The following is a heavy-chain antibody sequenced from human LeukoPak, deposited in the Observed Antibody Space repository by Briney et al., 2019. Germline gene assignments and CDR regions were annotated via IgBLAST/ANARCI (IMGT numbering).Heavy chain of an antibody. V-gene: IGHV3-30*02. CDR1: GFTFSSYS. CDR3: AKDQPPYYYDSGSYSDLDY. J-gene: IGHJ4*02. CDR2: IRHDGSNE. Sequence: PGGSLRLSCAASGFTFSSYSMNWVRQAPGKGLEWVAFIRHDGSNEYYADSVKGRFTISRDNYKNTLYLQMNSLRVEDTAVYYCAKDQPPYYYDSGSYSDLDYWGQGTLVTVSS. D-gene: IGHD3-10*01.